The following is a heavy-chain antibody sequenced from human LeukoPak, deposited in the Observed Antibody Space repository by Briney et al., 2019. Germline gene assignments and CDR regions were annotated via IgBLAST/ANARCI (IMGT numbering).Heavy chain of an antibody. D-gene: IGHD3-22*01. CDR1: GYSISSGYY. CDR3: ARQGGGYYDSSAEDAFDI. V-gene: IGHV4-38-2*02. CDR2: IYHSGST. J-gene: IGHJ3*02. Sequence: PSETLSLTCTVSGYSISSGYYWGWIRQPPGKGLEWIGSIYHSGSTYYNPSLKSRVTISVDTSKNQFSLKLSSVTAADTAVYYCARQGGGYYDSSAEDAFDIWGQGTMVTVSS.